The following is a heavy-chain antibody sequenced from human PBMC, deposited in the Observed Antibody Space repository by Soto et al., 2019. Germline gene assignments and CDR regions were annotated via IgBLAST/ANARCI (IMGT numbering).Heavy chain of an antibody. CDR3: AKQRGSSSWRKDFDY. D-gene: IGHD6-13*01. Sequence: KASETLSLTCTVSGGSISSSSYYWGWIGQPPGKGLEWIGSIYYSGSTYYNPSLKSRVTISVDTSKNQFSLKLSSVTAADTAVYYYAKQRGSSSWRKDFDYWGQGTLVTVSS. V-gene: IGHV4-39*01. CDR1: GGSISSSSYY. CDR2: IYYSGST. J-gene: IGHJ4*02.